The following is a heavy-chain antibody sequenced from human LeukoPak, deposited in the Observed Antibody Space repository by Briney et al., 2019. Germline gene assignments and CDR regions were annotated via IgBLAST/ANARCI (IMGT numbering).Heavy chain of an antibody. CDR3: ARDRRMVAATPFDY. D-gene: IGHD2-15*01. CDR2: INPNSGGT. CDR1: GYTFTGYY. J-gene: IGHJ4*02. Sequence: ASVKVSCKASGYTFTGYYMHWARQAPGQGLEWMGWINPNSGGTNYAQKFQGRVTMTRDTSISTAYMELSRLRSDDTAVYYCARDRRMVAATPFDYWGQGTLVTVSS. V-gene: IGHV1-2*02.